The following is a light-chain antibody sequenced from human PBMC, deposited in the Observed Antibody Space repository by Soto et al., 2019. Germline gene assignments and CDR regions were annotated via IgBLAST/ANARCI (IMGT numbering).Light chain of an antibody. CDR1: SSDVGGYNY. Sequence: QSALTQPRSVSGSPGQSVTISCTGTSSDVGGYNYVSWYQQHPGKAPKLMIYDVSKRPSGVPDRFSGSKSGNTASLTISGLQAEDEGDYYCCSYVGSYDVVFGGGTKLTVL. J-gene: IGLJ2*01. CDR2: DVS. V-gene: IGLV2-11*01. CDR3: CSYVGSYDVV.